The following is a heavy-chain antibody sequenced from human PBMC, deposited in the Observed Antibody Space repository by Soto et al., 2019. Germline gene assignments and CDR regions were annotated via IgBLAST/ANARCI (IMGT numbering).Heavy chain of an antibody. Sequence: GASVKVSCKASGYTFTSYGISWVRQAPGQGLEWMGWISAYNGNTNYAQKLQGRVTMTTDTSTSTAYMELRGLRSDDTAVYYCARVFRWFGELLYLSSYYYYLDVWGKGTTVTVSS. J-gene: IGHJ6*03. CDR3: ARVFRWFGELLYLSSYYYYLDV. CDR1: GYTFTSYG. CDR2: ISAYNGNT. V-gene: IGHV1-18*01. D-gene: IGHD3-10*01.